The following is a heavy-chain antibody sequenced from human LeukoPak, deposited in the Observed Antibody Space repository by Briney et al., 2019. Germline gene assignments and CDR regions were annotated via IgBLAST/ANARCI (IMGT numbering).Heavy chain of an antibody. J-gene: IGHJ4*02. Sequence: PSETLSLTCTVSGGSISSYYWSWIRQPAGKGLDWIGRIYSSGSTNYNPSLKSRVTMSVDTSKHQFSLKLSSVTAADTAVYYCARAYCSGGSCYSGFDYWGQGTLVTVSS. CDR3: ARAYCSGGSCYSGFDY. D-gene: IGHD2-15*01. V-gene: IGHV4-4*07. CDR2: IYSSGST. CDR1: GGSISSYY.